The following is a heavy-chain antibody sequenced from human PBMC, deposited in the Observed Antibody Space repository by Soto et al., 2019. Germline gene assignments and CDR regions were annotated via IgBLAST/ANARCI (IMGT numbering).Heavy chain of an antibody. V-gene: IGHV3-7*05. D-gene: IGHD4-4*01. CDR2: IKQDGSEK. Sequence: EVQLVESGGGLVQPGGSLRLSCAASGFTFSSYWMSWVRQAPGKGLEWVANIKQDGSEKYYVDSVKGRFTISRDNAKNSLYLQMNSLRAEDTAVYYCARREHDYSCMGFDPWGQGTLVTVSS. J-gene: IGHJ5*02. CDR3: ARREHDYSCMGFDP. CDR1: GFTFSSYW.